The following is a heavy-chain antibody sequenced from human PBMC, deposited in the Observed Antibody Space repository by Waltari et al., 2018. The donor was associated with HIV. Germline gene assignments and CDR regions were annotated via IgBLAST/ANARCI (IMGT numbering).Heavy chain of an antibody. J-gene: IGHJ4*02. D-gene: IGHD1-26*01. V-gene: IGHV3-48*03. CDR1: GFTFSTYE. Sequence: EVKVVESGGGLVQPGGSLGLSCAASGFTFSTYEMNWVRQAPGKGLEWVSFISSSGSTIYYADSVKGRFTISRDNAKNSLYLQMNSLRAEDTAVYFCARDGSSYYGLDYWGRGTLVTVSS. CDR2: ISSSGSTI. CDR3: ARDGSSYYGLDY.